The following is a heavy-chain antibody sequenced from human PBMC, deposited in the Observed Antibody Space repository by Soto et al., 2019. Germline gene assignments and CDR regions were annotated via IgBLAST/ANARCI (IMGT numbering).Heavy chain of an antibody. D-gene: IGHD2-21*02. CDR3: ACSVVVTAADAFDI. Sequence: ASVKVSCQASGYSFTSYDISWVRQATGQGLEWMGWMNPNSGKTGYAQKFQGRVTMTRNTSIRTAYMELSSLTSEDTAVYYCACSVVVTAADAFDIWGPGTMVTVSS. J-gene: IGHJ3*02. CDR1: GYSFTSYD. CDR2: MNPNSGKT. V-gene: IGHV1-8*01.